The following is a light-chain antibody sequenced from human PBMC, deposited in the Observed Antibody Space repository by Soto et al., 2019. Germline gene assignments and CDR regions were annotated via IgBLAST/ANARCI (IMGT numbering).Light chain of an antibody. CDR2: GAS. J-gene: IGKJ3*01. CDR3: QQYGNAPFT. V-gene: IGKV3-20*01. Sequence: EIVFTQSPATLSLSPGERATLTCRASQSVSSSYLAWFQQKPGQAPRLLIYGASSRATGIPDRFSGSGSGTDFTLTISRLEPEDFAVYHCQQYGNAPFTFGPGTKVDIK. CDR1: QSVSSSY.